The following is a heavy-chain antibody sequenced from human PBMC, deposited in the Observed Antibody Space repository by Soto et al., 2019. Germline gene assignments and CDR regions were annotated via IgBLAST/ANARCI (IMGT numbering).Heavy chain of an antibody. CDR2: INTYNGNT. J-gene: IGHJ6*02. D-gene: IGHD3-16*01. CDR3: AIVDVYVTPSPQDV. Sequence: QVQLVQSGAEVKNPGASVKVSCKASGYTFTRYGIGWARQAPGQGLEWMGWINTYNGNTNYAQNVHGGVTLPTDTSTSTAYMELRSLRANDTAIYYRAIVDVYVTPSPQDVWGQGTTVIVSS. CDR1: GYTFTRYG. V-gene: IGHV1-18*01.